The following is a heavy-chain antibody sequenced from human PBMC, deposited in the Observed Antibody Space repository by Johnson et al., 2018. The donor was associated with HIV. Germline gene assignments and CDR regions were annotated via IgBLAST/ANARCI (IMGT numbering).Heavy chain of an antibody. CDR1: GFTFSSYV. J-gene: IGHJ3*02. CDR2: LSDDGSTK. Sequence: QVQLVESGGGVVQPGRSLRLSCAAFGFTFSSYVMHWVRQAPVKGRGWVTLLSDDGSTKFYADSVKGRFTISRDNSKNTLYLQMSSLRAEDTAVYYCARQTLRAFDIWGQGTMVTVSS. V-gene: IGHV3-30-3*01. CDR3: ARQTLRAFDI.